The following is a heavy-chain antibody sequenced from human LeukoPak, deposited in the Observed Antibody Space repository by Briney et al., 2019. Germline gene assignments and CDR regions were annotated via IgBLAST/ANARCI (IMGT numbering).Heavy chain of an antibody. CDR3: ARRIVGATPWFDP. CDR1: GGSSSSYY. V-gene: IGHV4-59*08. J-gene: IGHJ5*02. Sequence: PSETLSLTCTVSGGSSSSYYWSWIRQPPGKGLEWIGHIYYSGSATYNPSLKSRVTISLDTSKNQFSLKLSSVTASDTAVYYCARRIVGATPWFDPWGQGTLVTVSS. CDR2: IYYSGSA. D-gene: IGHD1-26*01.